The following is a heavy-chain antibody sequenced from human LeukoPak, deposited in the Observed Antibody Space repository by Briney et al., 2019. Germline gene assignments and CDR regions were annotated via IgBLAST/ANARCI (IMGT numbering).Heavy chain of an antibody. D-gene: IGHD3-16*01. J-gene: IGHJ4*02. CDR3: ARQDRGFDY. CDR1: GGSISSSSYY. CDR2: IYYSGST. V-gene: IGHV4-39*01. Sequence: SETLSHTCPVSGGSISSSSYYWGWIRQPPGKGLEWIGSIYYSGSTYYNPSLKSRVTISVDTSKNQFSLKLSSVTAADTAVYYCARQDRGFDYWGQGTLVTVSS.